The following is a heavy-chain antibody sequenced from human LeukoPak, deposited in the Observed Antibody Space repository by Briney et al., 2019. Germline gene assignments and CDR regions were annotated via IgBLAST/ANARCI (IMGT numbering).Heavy chain of an antibody. V-gene: IGHV3-48*03. CDR1: GFTFSSYE. CDR2: ISSSGSTI. D-gene: IGHD5-18*01. J-gene: IGHJ4*02. Sequence: GGSLRLSCAASGFTFSSYEMNWVRQAPGKGLEWVSYISSSGSTIYYADSVKGRFTIPRDNAKNSLYLQMNSLRAEDTAVYYCARMAGDGYSYGPFPDYWGQGTLVTVSS. CDR3: ARMAGDGYSYGPFPDY.